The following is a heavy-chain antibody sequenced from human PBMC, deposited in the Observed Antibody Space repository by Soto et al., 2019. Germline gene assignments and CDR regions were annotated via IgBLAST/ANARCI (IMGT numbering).Heavy chain of an antibody. V-gene: IGHV4-38-2*01. D-gene: IGHD3-10*01. Sequence: PSETLSLTCAVSGYSISSGYYWGWIRQPPGKGLEWIGSIYHSGSTYNNPSLKSRVTISVDTSKNQFSLKLSSVTAADTAVYYCARVGGYGMDVWGQGTTVTGSS. CDR3: ARVGGYGMDV. CDR1: GYSISSGYY. CDR2: IYHSGST. J-gene: IGHJ6*02.